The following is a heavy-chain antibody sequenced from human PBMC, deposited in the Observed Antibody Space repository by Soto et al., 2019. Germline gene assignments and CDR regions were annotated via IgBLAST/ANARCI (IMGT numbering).Heavy chain of an antibody. CDR2: IIPIAGKA. CDR3: ARSQGSSTSFEIYYYSYYGMEV. Sequence: QVQLVQSGAEVKKPGSSVKVSCKASGGTFSSYAISWVRQAPGQGLEWMGGIIPIAGKANYAQKFQGRVTITEDESKSTAYMELSSIRSEHTAVYYFARSQGSSTSFEIYYYSYYGMEVWGQGTTVTVSS. CDR1: GGTFSSYA. J-gene: IGHJ6*01. V-gene: IGHV1-69*01. D-gene: IGHD2-2*01.